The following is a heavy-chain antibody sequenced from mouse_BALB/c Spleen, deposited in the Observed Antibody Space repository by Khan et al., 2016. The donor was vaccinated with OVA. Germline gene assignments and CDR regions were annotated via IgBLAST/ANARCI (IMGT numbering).Heavy chain of an antibody. CDR1: GYTFTNYG. CDR3: ARENSNQGFAY. CDR2: INTYTGEP. D-gene: IGHD2-5*01. Sequence: QFQLVQSGPELKKPGETVKISCKASGYTFTNYGMNWVKQAPGKGLKWMGWINTYTGEPTYADDFKGRFAFSLETSASTAYLQINNLKNEDMATYFCARENSNQGFAYWGQGTLVTVSA. J-gene: IGHJ3*01. V-gene: IGHV9-1*02.